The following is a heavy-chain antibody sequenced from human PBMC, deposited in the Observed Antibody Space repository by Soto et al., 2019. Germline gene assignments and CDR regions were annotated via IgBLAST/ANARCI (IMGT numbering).Heavy chain of an antibody. CDR1: GFSVSSNY. Sequence: EVQLVESGGGLIQPGGSLRLSCAASGFSVSSNYMSWVRQAPGKGLEWVSVIYSGGNTHYADSVKGRFTISRDNSTNTLYLQMNSLRAEDTAVYYCARDSTWIPYYHYGMDVWGQGTTVTVSS. CDR2: IYSGGNT. CDR3: ARDSTWIPYYHYGMDV. J-gene: IGHJ6*02. V-gene: IGHV3-53*01. D-gene: IGHD5-18*01.